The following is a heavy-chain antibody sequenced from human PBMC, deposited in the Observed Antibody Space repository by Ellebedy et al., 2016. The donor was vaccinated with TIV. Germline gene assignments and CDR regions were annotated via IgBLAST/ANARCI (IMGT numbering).Heavy chain of an antibody. CDR2: IFYSEST. Sequence: SETLSLTCTVSGYSVSSDDYYWTWIRQPPGKGLEWIGYIFYSESTYYNPSLKSRVTISVDTSKNQFSLKLNSVTAADTAVYYCARGVVVTATYAFDIWGQGTMVTVSP. CDR3: ARGVVVTATYAFDI. V-gene: IGHV4-30-4*01. D-gene: IGHD2-21*02. CDR1: GYSVSSDDYY. J-gene: IGHJ3*02.